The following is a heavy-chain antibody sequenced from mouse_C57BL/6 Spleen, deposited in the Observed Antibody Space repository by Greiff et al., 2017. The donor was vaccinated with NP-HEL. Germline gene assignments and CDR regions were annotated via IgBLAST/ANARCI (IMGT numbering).Heavy chain of an antibody. V-gene: IGHV1-42*01. Sequence: VQLQQSGPELVKPGASVKISCKASGYSFTGYYINWVKQSPEKSLEWIGEINPSTGGTTYNQKFKAKATLTVDKSSSTAYMQLKSLTSEDSAVYYCARGSTVVPYYYAMDYWGQGTSVTVSS. D-gene: IGHD1-1*01. CDR3: ARGSTVVPYYYAMDY. CDR1: GYSFTGYY. J-gene: IGHJ4*01. CDR2: INPSTGGT.